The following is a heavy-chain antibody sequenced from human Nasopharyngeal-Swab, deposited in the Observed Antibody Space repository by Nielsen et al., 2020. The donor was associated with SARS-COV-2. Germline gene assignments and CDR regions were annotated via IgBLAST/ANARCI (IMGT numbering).Heavy chain of an antibody. CDR2: ISGSGGDT. CDR3: AKDGSSSPTY. J-gene: IGHJ4*02. D-gene: IGHD6-13*01. CDR1: GFSFSTYA. V-gene: IGHV3-23*01. Sequence: GESLKISCAASGFSFSTYAMSWVRQAQGKGLEWVSAISGSGGDTYYADSVKGRFTISRDNSKNTLYLRMNSLRAEDTAVYYCAKDGSSSPTYWGQGTLVTVSS.